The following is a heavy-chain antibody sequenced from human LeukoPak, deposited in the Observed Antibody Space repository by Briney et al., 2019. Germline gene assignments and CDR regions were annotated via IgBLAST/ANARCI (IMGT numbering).Heavy chain of an antibody. CDR3: ARPFGSGTLGPFDY. CDR1: GGSISNYY. D-gene: IGHD3-10*01. CDR2: IYYSGNT. J-gene: IGHJ4*02. V-gene: IGHV4-59*01. Sequence: PSETLSLTCTVSGGSISNYYWSWIRQAPGKGLEWIGYIYYSGNTNYNPSLRSRVTISVDTSKNQFYLNLTSVTAADTAVYYCARPFGSGTLGPFDYWGRGTLVTVSS.